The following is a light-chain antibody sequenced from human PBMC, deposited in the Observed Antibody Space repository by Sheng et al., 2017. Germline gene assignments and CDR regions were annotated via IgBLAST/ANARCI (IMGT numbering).Light chain of an antibody. J-gene: IGKJ4*01. Sequence: EIVMTQSPATLSVSPGERATLSCRASQSVSTNLAWYQHRPGQGPRLVIYGASVRATGIPGRFSGSGSGTDFTLTISSLQSEDFAVYYCQQRSNWPLTFGGGTKVEI. V-gene: IGKV3-15*01. CDR1: QSVSTN. CDR2: GAS. CDR3: QQRSNWPLT.